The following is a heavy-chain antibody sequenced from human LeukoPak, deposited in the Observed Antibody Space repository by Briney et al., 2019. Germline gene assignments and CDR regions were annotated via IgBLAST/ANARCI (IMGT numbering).Heavy chain of an antibody. CDR1: GFTFSDFY. J-gene: IGHJ4*02. V-gene: IGHV3-11*01. CDR3: AKDISSSYGIKGFDY. CDR2: MSSSGRDI. D-gene: IGHD6-6*01. Sequence: GGSLRLSCAASGFTFSDFYMSWIRQAPGKGLEWVSYMSSSGRDIDYTDSVKGRFTISRDNAKKSLYLQMSSLRAEDSAVYYCAKDISSSYGIKGFDYWGQGTLVTVSS.